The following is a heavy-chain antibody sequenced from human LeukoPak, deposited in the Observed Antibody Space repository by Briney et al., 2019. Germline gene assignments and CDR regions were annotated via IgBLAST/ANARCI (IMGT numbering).Heavy chain of an antibody. V-gene: IGHV3-23*01. CDR3: AKGYCSSTSCYKDY. D-gene: IGHD2-2*02. CDR1: GFTFSSYA. Sequence: GGSLRLSCAASGFTFSSYAMSWVRQAPGKGLEWVSAISGSGGSTYYADSVKGRFTISRDNSKNTLYLQMNSLRAEDTALYYCAKGYCSSTSCYKDYWGQGTLVTVSS. CDR2: ISGSGGST. J-gene: IGHJ4*02.